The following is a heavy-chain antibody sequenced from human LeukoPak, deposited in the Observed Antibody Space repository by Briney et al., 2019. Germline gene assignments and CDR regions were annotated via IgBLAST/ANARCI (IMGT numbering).Heavy chain of an antibody. J-gene: IGHJ4*02. CDR1: GFTFNNAW. Sequence: GGSLRLSCAASGFTFNNAWMSWVRQAPGKGLEWVGHIKSKTDGGTTEYAAPVKGRFTISRDDSKNTLYLQMNSLKTEDTAVYYCTRELSAVSMVRGIIISPGYFDYWGQGTLVTVSS. V-gene: IGHV3-15*01. CDR3: TRELSAVSMVRGIIISPGYFDY. CDR2: IKSKTDGGTT. D-gene: IGHD3-10*01.